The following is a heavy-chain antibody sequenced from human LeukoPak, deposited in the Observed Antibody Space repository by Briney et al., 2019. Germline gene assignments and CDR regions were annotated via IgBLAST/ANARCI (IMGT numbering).Heavy chain of an antibody. CDR1: GYTFTSYG. CDR2: ISAYNGNT. D-gene: IGHD6-19*01. J-gene: IGHJ4*02. CDR3: ARDRQWLVTTAFDY. Sequence: ASVKVSCKASGYTFTSYGISWVRQAPGQGLEWMGWISAYNGNTNYAQKLQGRVTMTTDTSTSTAYMELRSLRSDDTAMYYCARDRQWLVTTAFDYWGQGTLVTVSS. V-gene: IGHV1-18*01.